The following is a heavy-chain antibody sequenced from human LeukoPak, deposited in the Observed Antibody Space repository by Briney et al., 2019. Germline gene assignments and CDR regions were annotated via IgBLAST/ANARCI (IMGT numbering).Heavy chain of an antibody. Sequence: ASVKVSCKASGYTFTSYGISWVRQAPGQGLEWMGWISAYNGNTNYAQKFQGRVTMTRDTSISTAYMELSRLRSDDTAVYYCARDIAAAGTYFDYWGQGTLVTVSS. CDR2: ISAYNGNT. D-gene: IGHD6-13*01. V-gene: IGHV1-18*01. CDR3: ARDIAAAGTYFDY. J-gene: IGHJ4*02. CDR1: GYTFTSYG.